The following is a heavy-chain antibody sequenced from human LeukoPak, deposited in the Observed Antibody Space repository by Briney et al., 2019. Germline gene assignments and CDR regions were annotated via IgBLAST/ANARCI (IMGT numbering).Heavy chain of an antibody. D-gene: IGHD3-22*01. J-gene: IGHJ5*02. CDR1: GYTFTSYG. CDR2: ISAYNGNT. CDR3: ARSITMIVVASGWFDP. Sequence: GASVKVSCKASGYTFTSYGISWVRQAPGQGLEWMGWISAYNGNTNYAQKLQGRVTMTTDTSTSTAYMEPRSLRSDDTAVYYCARSITMIVVASGWFDPWGREPWSPSPQ. V-gene: IGHV1-18*01.